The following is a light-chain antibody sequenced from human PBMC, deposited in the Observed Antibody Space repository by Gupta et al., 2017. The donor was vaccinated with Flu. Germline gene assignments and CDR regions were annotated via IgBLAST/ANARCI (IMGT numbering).Light chain of an antibody. J-gene: IGKJ2*01. V-gene: IGKV3-20*01. CDR1: QSVSSSY. Sequence: EIVLTQSPGTLSLSPGERATLSCRASQSVSSSYLAWYQQKPGQAPRLLIYGASSRATGIPDRFSGSGYGXDFTLTXSRRDPEDFAVYYWQHYGSSTTFGXGTKLEIK. CDR3: QHYGSSTT. CDR2: GAS.